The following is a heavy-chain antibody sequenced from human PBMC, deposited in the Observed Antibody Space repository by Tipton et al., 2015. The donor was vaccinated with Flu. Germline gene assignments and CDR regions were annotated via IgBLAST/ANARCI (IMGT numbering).Heavy chain of an antibody. V-gene: IGHV4-31*03. CDR1: GGSISSGGSY. D-gene: IGHD1-26*01. Sequence: TLSLTCTVSGGSISSGGSYWSWIRQHPGKGLEWIGYMYNSGSTYYNPSLKSRLTISGDTSKNQFSLKVSSVTAADTAVYYCARHSSSARGWFDPWGQGTLVTVSS. CDR3: ARHSSSARGWFDP. CDR2: MYNSGST. J-gene: IGHJ5*02.